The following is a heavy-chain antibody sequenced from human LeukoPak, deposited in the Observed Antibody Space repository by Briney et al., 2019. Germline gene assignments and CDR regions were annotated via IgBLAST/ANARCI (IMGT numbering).Heavy chain of an antibody. CDR3: ARVGDGDSSYYYYGMDV. D-gene: IGHD4-17*01. CDR2: ISYSGGP. V-gene: IGHV4-59*01. CDR1: GGSISRNY. Sequence: SETLSLTCFVSGGSISRNYWTWIRQSPGEGLEWIGYISYSGGPNYNPSLKSRVTISVDTSKNQFSLRVNSVTDADTAVYYCARVGDGDSSYYYYGMDVWGQGTAVTVSS. J-gene: IGHJ6*02.